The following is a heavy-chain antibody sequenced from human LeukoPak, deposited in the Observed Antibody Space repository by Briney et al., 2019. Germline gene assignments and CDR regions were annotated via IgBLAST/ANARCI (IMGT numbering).Heavy chain of an antibody. J-gene: IGHJ3*02. Sequence: GGSLRLSCAASGFTFSSYSMNWVRQAPGKGLEWVSSISSSSNYIYYADSVKGRFTISRDNAKNSLYLQMNSLRAEDTAVYYCARDLWKQWPSVAFDIWGQGTMVTVSS. V-gene: IGHV3-21*01. CDR3: ARDLWKQWPSVAFDI. CDR2: ISSSSNYI. D-gene: IGHD6-19*01. CDR1: GFTFSSYS.